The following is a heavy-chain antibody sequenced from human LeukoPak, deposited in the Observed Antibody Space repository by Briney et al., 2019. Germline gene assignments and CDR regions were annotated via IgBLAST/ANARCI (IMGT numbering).Heavy chain of an antibody. D-gene: IGHD3-22*01. CDR2: IYYDGTT. CDR3: ARLIPYYYDSSGYRYYFDF. CDR1: GGFISSSSFY. Sequence: PSETLSLTCTVFGGFISSSSFYWGWIRQTPGKGLEWLGSIYYDGTTYYNPSLKSRVTISADTSKNQFSLKLSPVTAAGKAVYYCARLIPYYYDSSGYRYYFDFWGQGTLVTVSS. V-gene: IGHV4-39*01. J-gene: IGHJ4*02.